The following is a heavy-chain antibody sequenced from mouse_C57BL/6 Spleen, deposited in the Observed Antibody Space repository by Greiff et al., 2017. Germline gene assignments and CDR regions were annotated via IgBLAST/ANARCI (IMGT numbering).Heavy chain of an antibody. CDR1: GFTFSDYG. D-gene: IGHD2-4*01. CDR2: ISSGSSTI. V-gene: IGHV5-17*01. CDR3: ARKDYYDYDGGLDAMDY. J-gene: IGHJ4*01. Sequence: EVQGVESGGGLVKPGGSLKLSCAASGFTFSDYGMHWVRQAPEKGLEWVAYISSGSSTIYYADTVKGRFTISRDNAKNTLFLQMTSLRSEDTAMYYCARKDYYDYDGGLDAMDYWGQGTSVTVSS.